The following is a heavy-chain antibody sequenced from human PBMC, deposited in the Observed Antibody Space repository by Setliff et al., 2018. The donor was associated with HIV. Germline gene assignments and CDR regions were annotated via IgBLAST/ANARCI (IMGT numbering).Heavy chain of an antibody. CDR1: GLTFSSYAMSWSRYA. Sequence: PGGSLRLSCAASGLTFSSYAMSWSRYAMSWVRQAPGMGLEWVSAISGSGGSTYYADSVKGRFTISRDNSKSTLYLQMNSLRAEDTAIYYCAKEQYSGYDLNAFDIWGQGTMVTVSS. V-gene: IGHV3-23*01. CDR2: ISGSGGST. D-gene: IGHD5-12*01. CDR3: AKEQYSGYDLNAFDI. J-gene: IGHJ3*02.